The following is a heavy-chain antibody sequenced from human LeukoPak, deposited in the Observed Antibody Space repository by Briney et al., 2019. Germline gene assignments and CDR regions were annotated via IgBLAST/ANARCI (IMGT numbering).Heavy chain of an antibody. Sequence: SETLSLTCTVSGGSISSYYWSWIRQPPGKGLEWIGYIYYSGSTNYNPSLKSRVSISVDTSKNQFSLKLSSVTAADTAVYYCARGRGGGGSSDNWFDPWGQGTLVTVSS. CDR1: GGSISSYY. V-gene: IGHV4-59*01. J-gene: IGHJ5*02. D-gene: IGHD2-15*01. CDR2: IYYSGST. CDR3: ARGRGGGGSSDNWFDP.